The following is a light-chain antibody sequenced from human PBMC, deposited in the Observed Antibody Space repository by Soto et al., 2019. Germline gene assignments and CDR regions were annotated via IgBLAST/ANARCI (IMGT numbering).Light chain of an antibody. CDR3: QQRSNWPRNT. CDR1: QSVSSY. Sequence: EIVLTQSPATLSLSPGERATLSCRASQSVSSYLAWYQQKPGQAPRLLIYDASNRATGIPARFSGSGSGTEFTLTIRSLEPEDFAVYYCQQRSNWPRNTFGQGTKLDIK. V-gene: IGKV3-11*01. CDR2: DAS. J-gene: IGKJ2*01.